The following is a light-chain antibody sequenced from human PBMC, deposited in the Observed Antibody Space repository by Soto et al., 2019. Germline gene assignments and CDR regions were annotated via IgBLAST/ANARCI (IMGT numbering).Light chain of an antibody. Sequence: QSVLSHPSSVSGCPGQSITISFTRNSSDVGGYNFVSWYQQHPDKAPKLMIYDVTNRPSGVSNRFSGSKSGNTASLTISGLQAEDEADYYCSSYTSISTYVFGTGTKVTV. V-gene: IGLV2-14*01. CDR1: SSDVGGYNF. J-gene: IGLJ1*01. CDR3: SSYTSISTYV. CDR2: DVT.